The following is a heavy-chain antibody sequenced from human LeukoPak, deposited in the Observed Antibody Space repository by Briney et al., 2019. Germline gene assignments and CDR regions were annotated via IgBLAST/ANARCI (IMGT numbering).Heavy chain of an antibody. CDR3: AKAVPNWNYLDY. J-gene: IGHJ4*02. CDR1: GFTFSSYA. CDR2: ISGSGGST. V-gene: IGHV3-23*01. Sequence: GGSLRLSCAASGFTFSSYAMSWVRQAPGKGLEWVSAISGSGGSTYYADSMKGRFTISRDNSENTLYLQMNSLRAEDTAVYYCAKAVPNWNYLDYWGQGTLVTVSS. D-gene: IGHD1-20*01.